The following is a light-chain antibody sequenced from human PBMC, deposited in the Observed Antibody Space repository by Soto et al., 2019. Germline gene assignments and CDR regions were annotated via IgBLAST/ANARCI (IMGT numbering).Light chain of an antibody. CDR2: AVS. Sequence: QSVLTNPASVSGTPGQSITSWCSLTSGEIVSYNHVAWYQQFPGKSPKLMIYAVSDRPPGVSDRFSGSKSGITASLTISGLQTEDEDDYYCISYTDSHSYLFGTGTKVTVL. CDR1: SGEIVSYNH. CDR3: ISYTDSHSYL. V-gene: IGLV2-14*03. J-gene: IGLJ1*01.